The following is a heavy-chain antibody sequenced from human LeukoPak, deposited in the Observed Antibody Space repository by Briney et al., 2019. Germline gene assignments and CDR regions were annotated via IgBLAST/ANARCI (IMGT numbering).Heavy chain of an antibody. V-gene: IGHV4-59*08. J-gene: IGHJ4*02. CDR3: ARSSGYDAYYFDY. D-gene: IGHD5-12*01. CDR1: GGSISTYY. Sequence: PSETLSLTCSVAGGSISTYYWSWIRQPPGKGLECIGYNYYSGSTNYNPSLKSRVTISVDTSKNQFSLKLTSVTAADTAVYYCARSSGYDAYYFDYWGQGTLVTVSS. CDR2: NYYSGST.